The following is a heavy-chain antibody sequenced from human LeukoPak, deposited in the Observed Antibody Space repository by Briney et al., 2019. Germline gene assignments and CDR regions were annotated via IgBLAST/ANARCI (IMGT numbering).Heavy chain of an antibody. CDR3: ARHGPVGTSSFRY. D-gene: IGHD1-26*01. V-gene: IGHV4-4*02. CDR1: GASVGSGNW. J-gene: IGHJ4*02. CDR2: ILYTGDT. Sequence: SETPSLTCAVSGASVGSGNWWNWARQSPGKGLEWIAEILYTGDTNYNPSLRSRVTLSIDNSNNEASLKLASVTAADSAVYYCARHGPVGTSSFRYWGQGTLVTVSS.